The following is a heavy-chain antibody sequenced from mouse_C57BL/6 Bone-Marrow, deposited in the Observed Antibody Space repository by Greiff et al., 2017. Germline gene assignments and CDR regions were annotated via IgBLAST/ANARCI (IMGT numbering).Heavy chain of an antibody. Sequence: EVNVVESGGGLVKPGGSLKLSCAASGFTFSDYGMHWVRQAPEKGLEWVAYISSGSSTIYYADTVKGRFTISRDNAKNTLFLQMTSLRSEDTAMYYCARDYYGSSYQYFDVWGTGTTVTVSS. CDR1: GFTFSDYG. D-gene: IGHD1-1*01. CDR3: ARDYYGSSYQYFDV. J-gene: IGHJ1*03. V-gene: IGHV5-17*01. CDR2: ISSGSSTI.